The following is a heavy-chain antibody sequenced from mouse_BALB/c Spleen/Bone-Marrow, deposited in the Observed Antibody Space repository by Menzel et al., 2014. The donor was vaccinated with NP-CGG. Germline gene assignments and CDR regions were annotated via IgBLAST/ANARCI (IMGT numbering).Heavy chain of an antibody. CDR1: GFNIKDTY. CDR3: AAYYYGSSYVFAY. J-gene: IGHJ3*01. D-gene: IGHD1-1*01. V-gene: IGHV14-3*02. CDR2: IDPANGNT. Sequence: VQLQQSGAELVKPGASVKLSCTASGFNIKDTYMHWVKQRPEQGLEWIGRIDPANGNTKYDPKFQGKATITADTSSNTAYLQLRTLTSEDTAVYYCAAYYYGSSYVFAYWGQGTLVTFSA.